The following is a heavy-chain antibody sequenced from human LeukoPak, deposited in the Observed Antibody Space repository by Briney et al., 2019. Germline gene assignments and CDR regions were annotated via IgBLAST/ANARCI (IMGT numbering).Heavy chain of an antibody. CDR3: ARRDSSGPNWFDP. CDR1: GGSFSGYY. CDR2: IYYSGST. D-gene: IGHD3-22*01. J-gene: IGHJ5*02. V-gene: IGHV4-34*01. Sequence: SETLSLTCAVYGGSFSGYYWSWIRQPPGKGLEWIGSIYYSGSTYYNPSLKSRVTISVDTSKNQFSLKLSSVTAADTAVYYCARRDSSGPNWFDPWGQGTLVTVSS.